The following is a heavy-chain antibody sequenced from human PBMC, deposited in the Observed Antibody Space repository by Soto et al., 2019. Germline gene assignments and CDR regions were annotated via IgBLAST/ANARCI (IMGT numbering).Heavy chain of an antibody. CDR1: GFSLSTSGMC. CDR3: ARIPSIVVVPADDGYYYYGMDV. J-gene: IGHJ6*02. Sequence: SGPTLVNPTQTLTLTCTFSGFSLSTSGMCVSWIRQPPGKALEWLALIDWDDDKYYSTSLKTRLTISKDTSKNQVVLTMTNMDPVDTATYYCARIPSIVVVPADDGYYYYGMDVWGQGTTVTVSS. D-gene: IGHD2-2*01. V-gene: IGHV2-70*01. CDR2: IDWDDDK.